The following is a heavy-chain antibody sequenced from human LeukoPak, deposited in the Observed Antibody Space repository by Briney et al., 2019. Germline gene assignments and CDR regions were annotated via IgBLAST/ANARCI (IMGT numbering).Heavy chain of an antibody. D-gene: IGHD1-26*01. V-gene: IGHV3-48*03. J-gene: IGHJ1*01. CDR3: ARVDNSGSRDAAEYFQH. Sequence: GSLRLSCAASGFTFSSYEMNWVRQAPGKGLEWVSYISSSGSTIYYADSVKGRFTISRDNAKNSLYLQMNSLRAEDTAVYYCARVDNSGSRDAAEYFQHWGQGTLVTVSS. CDR1: GFTFSSYE. CDR2: ISSSGSTI.